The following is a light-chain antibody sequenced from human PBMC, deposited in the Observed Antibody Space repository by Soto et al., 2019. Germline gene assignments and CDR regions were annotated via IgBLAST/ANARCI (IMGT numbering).Light chain of an antibody. V-gene: IGLV2-14*01. CDR1: SSDIGTYNY. CDR2: EVS. Sequence: QSVLTQPASVSGSPGQSITISCTGTSSDIGTYNYVSWYQQHPGKAPKLVIYEVSYRPSGVSIRFSASKSVNTASLTISGLQADDEADYYCSSYTSKNDRVFGTGTKLTVL. CDR3: SSYTSKNDRV. J-gene: IGLJ1*01.